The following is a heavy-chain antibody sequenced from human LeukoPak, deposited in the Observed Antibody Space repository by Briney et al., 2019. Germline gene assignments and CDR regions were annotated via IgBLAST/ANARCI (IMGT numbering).Heavy chain of an antibody. CDR1: GFPFSVSW. Sequence: GGSLRLSCAASGFPFSVSWMHWFRQVPGKGLMWVSRITTDETTTYADSVRGRFSISRDNAKNTVYLQMNSLRVEDTAVYYCAKDWFATTDYWSQGILVTVSS. J-gene: IGHJ4*02. V-gene: IGHV3-74*01. CDR2: ITTDETT. CDR3: AKDWFATTDY. D-gene: IGHD1/OR15-1a*01.